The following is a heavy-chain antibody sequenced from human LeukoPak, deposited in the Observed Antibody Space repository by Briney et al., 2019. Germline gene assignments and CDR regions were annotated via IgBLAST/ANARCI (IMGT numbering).Heavy chain of an antibody. V-gene: IGHV3-11*06. D-gene: IGHD2-2*02. CDR2: ISSSSYT. CDR1: GFTFSDYY. J-gene: IGHJ6*04. CDR3: ARDLPIYYYGMDV. Sequence: PGGSLRLSCAASGFTFSDYYMSWIRQAPGKGQEWVSYISSSSYTNYADSVKGRFTISRDNAKNSLYLQMNSLRAEDTAVYYCARDLPIYYYGMDVWGKGTTVTVSS.